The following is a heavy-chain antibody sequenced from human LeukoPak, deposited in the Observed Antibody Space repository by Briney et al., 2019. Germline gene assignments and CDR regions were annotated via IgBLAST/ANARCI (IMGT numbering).Heavy chain of an antibody. D-gene: IGHD1-26*01. V-gene: IGHV4-30-2*01. CDR3: ARVRDGSSYFDY. J-gene: IGHJ4*02. CDR2: IYHSGST. Sequence: SQTLSLTCAVSGGSISSGGHSWSWIRQPPGKGLEWIGYIYHSGSTYYNPSLKSRVTISVDRSKNQFSLKLSSVTAADTAVYYCARVRDGSSYFDYWGQGTLVTVSS. CDR1: GGSISSGGHS.